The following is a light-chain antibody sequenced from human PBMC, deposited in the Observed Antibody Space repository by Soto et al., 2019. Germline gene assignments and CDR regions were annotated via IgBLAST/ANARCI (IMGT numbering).Light chain of an antibody. Sequence: DIQMTQSPSSLSASVGDRVTITCRASQSISSYLNWYQQKPGKAPKVLIYAASSLQSGVPSRFSGSASGTGFTLTIENLQPDDFGIYYCQQYKSYPWTFGQGTKVDIK. V-gene: IGKV1-39*01. CDR1: QSISSY. CDR2: AAS. CDR3: QQYKSYPWT. J-gene: IGKJ1*01.